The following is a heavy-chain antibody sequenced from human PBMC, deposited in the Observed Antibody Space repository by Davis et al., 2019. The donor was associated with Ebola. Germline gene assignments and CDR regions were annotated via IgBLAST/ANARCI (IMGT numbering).Heavy chain of an antibody. J-gene: IGHJ6*03. Sequence: SETLSLTCTVSGGSISSGGYYWSWIRQHPGKGLEWIGYIYYSGSTYYNPSLKSRVTISVDTSKNQFSLKLSSVTAADTAVYYCARQGQYCSSTSCHKRGYYYYYMDVWGKGTTVTVSS. V-gene: IGHV4-31*03. D-gene: IGHD2-2*01. CDR1: GGSISSGGYY. CDR2: IYYSGST. CDR3: ARQGQYCSSTSCHKRGYYYYYMDV.